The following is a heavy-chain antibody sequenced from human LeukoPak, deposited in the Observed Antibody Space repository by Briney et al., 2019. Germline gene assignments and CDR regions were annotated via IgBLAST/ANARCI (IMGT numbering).Heavy chain of an antibody. CDR2: MNPNSGNT. V-gene: IGHV1-8*01. CDR1: GYTFTSYD. CDR3: ARQSWGPITIENWFDP. J-gene: IGHJ5*02. Sequence: VASVKVSCKASGYTFTSYDINWVRQATGQGLEWMGWMNPNSGNTGYAQKFQGRVTMTRNTSISTACMELSSLRSEDTAVYYCARQSWGPITIENWFDPWGQGTLVTVSS. D-gene: IGHD1-14*01.